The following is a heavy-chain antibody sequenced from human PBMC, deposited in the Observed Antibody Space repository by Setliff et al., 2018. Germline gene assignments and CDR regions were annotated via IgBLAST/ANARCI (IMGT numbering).Heavy chain of an antibody. J-gene: IGHJ1*01. CDR3: SRLVRYCTTTTCQTLSGGEH. Sequence: GASVKVSCKTSGYTFTNYGITWVRQAPGQGLEWMGWINNYSFKTNYPQKFLGRVTVTTDTSTGTAFLDLRSLRSDDTAIYYCSRLVRYCTTTTCQTLSGGEHWGPGTLVTVSS. CDR2: INNYSFKT. D-gene: IGHD2-8*01. CDR1: GYTFTNYG. V-gene: IGHV1-18*01.